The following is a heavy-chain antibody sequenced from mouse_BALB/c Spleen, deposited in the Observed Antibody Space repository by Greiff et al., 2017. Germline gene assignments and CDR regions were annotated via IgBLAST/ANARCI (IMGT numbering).Heavy chain of an antibody. V-gene: IGHV5-17*02. J-gene: IGHJ2*01. CDR3: ARDYRYDGHYFDY. D-gene: IGHD2-14*01. CDR2: ISSGSSTI. CDR1: GFTFSSFG. Sequence: EVQLQESGGGLVQPGGSRKLSCAASGFTFSSFGMHWVRQAPEKGLEWVAYISSGSSTIYYADTVKGRFTISRDNPKNTLFLQMTSLRSEDTAMYYCARDYRYDGHYFDYWGQGTTLTVSS.